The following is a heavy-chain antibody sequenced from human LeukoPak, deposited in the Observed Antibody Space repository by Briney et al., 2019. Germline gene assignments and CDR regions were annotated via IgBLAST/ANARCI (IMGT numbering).Heavy chain of an antibody. CDR3: VTDRGVITNDAFDI. CDR1: GFTFSSYV. D-gene: IGHD3-10*01. CDR2: ISSNGGRT. V-gene: IGHV3-64D*09. J-gene: IGHJ3*02. Sequence: GGSLRLSCSASGFTFSSYVMHWVRQAPGKGLEYVSAISSNGGRTYYADSVKDRFIISRDNSKNTLYLQMRSLRPEDTAVYYCVTDRGVITNDAFDIWGQGTMVTVSS.